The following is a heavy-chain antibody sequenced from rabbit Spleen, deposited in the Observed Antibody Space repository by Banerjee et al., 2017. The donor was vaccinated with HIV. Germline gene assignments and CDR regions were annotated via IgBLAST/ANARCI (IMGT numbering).Heavy chain of an antibody. V-gene: IGHV1S45*01. CDR3: ARDLASVVGWNFNL. CDR1: GFSFSSSDY. Sequence: QEQLVESGGGLVQPEGSLTLTCTASGFSFSSSDYMCWVRQAPGKGLEWISCIAGSSSGFTYSATWAKGRFTCSKTSSTTVTLQMTSLTAADTATYFCARDLASVVGWNFNLWGPGTLVTVS. D-gene: IGHD3-1*01. J-gene: IGHJ4*01. CDR2: IAGSSSGFT.